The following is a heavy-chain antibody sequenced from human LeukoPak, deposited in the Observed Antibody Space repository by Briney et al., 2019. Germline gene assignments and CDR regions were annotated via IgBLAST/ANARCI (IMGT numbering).Heavy chain of an antibody. Sequence: GGSLRLSCAASGFTFSSYWMHWVRQAPGKGLVWVSRINSDGSSTSYADSVKGRFTISRDNAKNTLYLQMNSLRAEDTAVYYCARGPVYVSPLNWFDPWGQGTLVTVSS. J-gene: IGHJ5*02. CDR2: INSDGSST. CDR3: ARGPVYVSPLNWFDP. D-gene: IGHD2-8*01. CDR1: GFTFSSYW. V-gene: IGHV3-74*01.